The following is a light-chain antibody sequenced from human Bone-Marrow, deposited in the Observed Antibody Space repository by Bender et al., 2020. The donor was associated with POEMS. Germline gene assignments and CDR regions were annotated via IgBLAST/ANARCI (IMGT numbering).Light chain of an antibody. J-gene: IGLJ3*02. CDR2: EVT. Sequence: QSVLTQPASVSGSPGQSITISCTGTSSDVGTHNLVSWYQQHPGKAPKLLIYEVTKRPSGISNRFSGSKSGNTASLTISGLQAEDEADYYCCSYAGSSTPWVFGGGTKLTVL. CDR1: SSDVGTHNL. CDR3: CSYAGSSTPWV. V-gene: IGLV2-23*02.